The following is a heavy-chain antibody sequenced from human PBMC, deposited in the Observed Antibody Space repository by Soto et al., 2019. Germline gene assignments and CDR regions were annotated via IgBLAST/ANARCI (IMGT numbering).Heavy chain of an antibody. CDR1: GGSISSGSYY. J-gene: IGHJ5*02. CDR3: ARVAHYYDSSGYYSPWFDP. CDR2: IYYSGST. V-gene: IGHV4-31*03. D-gene: IGHD3-22*01. Sequence: TLSLTCTVSGGSISSGSYYWSWIRQHPGKGLEWIGYIYYSGSTYYNPSLKSRVTISVDTSKNQFSLKLSSVTAADTAVYCCARVAHYYDSSGYYSPWFDPWGQGTLVTVSS.